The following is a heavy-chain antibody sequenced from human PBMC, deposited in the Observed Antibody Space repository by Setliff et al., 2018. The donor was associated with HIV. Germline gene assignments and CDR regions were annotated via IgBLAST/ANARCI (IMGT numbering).Heavy chain of an antibody. CDR1: GFTFSSYG. V-gene: IGHV3-30*02. Sequence: GGSLRLSCAASGFTFSSYGMHWVRQAPGKGLEWVAFIRYDGSNKYYADSVKGRFTISRDNPKNTLYLQMKSLRAEDTAVYYCARARSGPAGSDAFDIWGQGTMVTVSS. D-gene: IGHD2-15*01. CDR2: IRYDGSNK. CDR3: ARARSGPAGSDAFDI. J-gene: IGHJ3*02.